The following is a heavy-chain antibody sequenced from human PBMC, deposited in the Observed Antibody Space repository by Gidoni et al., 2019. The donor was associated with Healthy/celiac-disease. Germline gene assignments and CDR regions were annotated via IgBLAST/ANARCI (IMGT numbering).Heavy chain of an antibody. CDR1: DGSLRSGTYY. V-gene: IGHV4-30-4*01. CDR3: ARGPALDVLMVYAWTGGFDP. CDR2: SYYSVLT. D-gene: IGHD2-8*01. J-gene: IGHJ5*02. Sequence: QVQLQESGPGLLKPSQTLSLHCTVSDGSLRSGTYYWSWLRHPPRKGLEWIGDSYYSVLTYYNPSLKMRVTISGDTSKNQFSLKLSSVTAADTAVYYCARGPALDVLMVYAWTGGFDPWGQGTLVTVSS.